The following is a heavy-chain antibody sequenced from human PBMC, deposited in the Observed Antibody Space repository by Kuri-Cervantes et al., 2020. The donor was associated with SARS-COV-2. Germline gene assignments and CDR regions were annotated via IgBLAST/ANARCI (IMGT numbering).Heavy chain of an antibody. V-gene: IGHV4-39*07. D-gene: IGHD4-17*01. CDR1: GGSISSSSYY. Sequence: SETLSLTCTVSGGSISSSSYYWGWIRQPPGKGLEWIGCIYYSGSTNYNPSLKSRVTISVDTSKNQFSLKLSSVTAADTAVYYCARPRYGDYDGAFDIWGQGTMVTVSS. J-gene: IGHJ3*02. CDR3: ARPRYGDYDGAFDI. CDR2: IYYSGST.